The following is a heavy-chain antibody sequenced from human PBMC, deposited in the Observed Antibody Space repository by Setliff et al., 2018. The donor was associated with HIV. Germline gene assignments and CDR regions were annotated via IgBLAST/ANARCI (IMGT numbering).Heavy chain of an antibody. CDR1: GDTFSNSD. CDR2: SIPIFGTV. D-gene: IGHD2-8*01. V-gene: IGHV1-69*05. J-gene: IGHJ4*02. Sequence: SVKVSCKASGDTFSNSDLTWVRQAPGQGLEWMGGSIPIFGTVTYAQRFQGRVTITTDELMTTAYMELTSLRSEDTAVYYCASGSGYCRNGVCYIGVHKNPDKYYFDYWGQGTLVTVSS. CDR3: ASGSGYCRNGVCYIGVHKNPDKYYFDY.